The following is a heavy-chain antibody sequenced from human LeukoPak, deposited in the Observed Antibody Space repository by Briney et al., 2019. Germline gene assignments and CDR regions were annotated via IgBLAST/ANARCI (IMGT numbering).Heavy chain of an antibody. V-gene: IGHV3-23*01. CDR3: SKAGDTNYYRYGDY. Sequence: PGGSLRLSCAASGFTFSSYAMSWVRQAPGKGLEWVSSFSFNGVTTYYADSAKGRFTISRDNSKNTLYLQMNNLRGEDTALYYCSKAGDTNYYRYGDYWGQGTLVTVSS. CDR2: FSFNGVTT. D-gene: IGHD5-18*01. J-gene: IGHJ4*02. CDR1: GFTFSSYA.